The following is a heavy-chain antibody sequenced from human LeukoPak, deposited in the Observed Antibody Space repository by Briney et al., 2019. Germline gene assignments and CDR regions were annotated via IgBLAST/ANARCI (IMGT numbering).Heavy chain of an antibody. D-gene: IGHD2-15*01. J-gene: IGHJ4*02. CDR3: ARDHDRYCSGGSCSEFDY. Sequence: PGGSLRLSCAASEFSVGSNYMTWVRQAPGKGLEWVSVIYSGGSTYYADSVKGRFTISRDNSKNTLYLQMNSLRAEDTAVYYCARDHDRYCSGGSCSEFDYWGQGTLVTVSS. V-gene: IGHV3-66*01. CDR1: EFSVGSNY. CDR2: IYSGGST.